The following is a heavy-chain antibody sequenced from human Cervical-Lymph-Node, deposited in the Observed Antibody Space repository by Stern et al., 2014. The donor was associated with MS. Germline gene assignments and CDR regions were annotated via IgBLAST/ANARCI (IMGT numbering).Heavy chain of an antibody. V-gene: IGHV3-23*04. CDR1: GFTFSSCA. CDR2: IGANGVAT. Sequence: VQLVQSGGGLLQPGGSLRLSCEASGFTFSSCAMTWVRQAPGKGLEWVSSIGANGVATYYVDSVKGRFAISRDNSKNTVYLEMSSLRVDDTAVYFCAKEKWVPATAEIDYWGQGTLVTVSS. D-gene: IGHD2-2*01. J-gene: IGHJ4*02. CDR3: AKEKWVPATAEIDY.